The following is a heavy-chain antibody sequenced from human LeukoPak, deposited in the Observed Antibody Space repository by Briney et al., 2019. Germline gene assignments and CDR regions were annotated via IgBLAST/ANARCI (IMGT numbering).Heavy chain of an antibody. D-gene: IGHD6-19*01. V-gene: IGHV4-34*01. Sequence: SETLSLTCAVYGGSFSGYYWSWIRQPPGKGLEWIGEINHSGSTNYNPSLKSRVTISVDTSKNQFSLKLSSVTAADTAVYYCARGRVAGYYYYYYMDVWGKGTTVTVSS. J-gene: IGHJ6*03. CDR3: ARGRVAGYYYYYYMDV. CDR2: INHSGST. CDR1: GGSFSGYY.